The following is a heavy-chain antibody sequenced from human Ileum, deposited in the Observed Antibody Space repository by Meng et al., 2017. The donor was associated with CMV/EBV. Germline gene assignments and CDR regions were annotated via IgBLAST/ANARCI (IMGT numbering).Heavy chain of an antibody. Sequence: QPQESGPGLVKPSPTLSFSCTVSGGSITSGNYYWSWIRQPPGRRLEWIGYIDYSGSPYYKPSLKSRVTISLDTSKNQFSLNLRSVTATDSAVYYCVRQVVAASFDYWGQGALVTVSS. V-gene: IGHV4-30-4*08. J-gene: IGHJ4*02. CDR3: VRQVVAASFDY. CDR2: IDYSGSP. CDR1: GGSITSGNYY. D-gene: IGHD2-15*01.